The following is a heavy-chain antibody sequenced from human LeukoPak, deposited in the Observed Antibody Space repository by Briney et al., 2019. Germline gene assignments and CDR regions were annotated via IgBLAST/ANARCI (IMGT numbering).Heavy chain of an antibody. CDR2: ISSDGIST. V-gene: IGHV3-74*01. J-gene: IGHJ6*03. CDR1: GFTFSSYW. CDR3: ARVGPRRYYYYMDV. Sequence: GGSLRLSCAASGFTFSSYWMYWVRQAPGKGLVWVSRISSDGISTYYADSVKGRFTISRDNAKNSLYLQMNSLRAEDTAVYYCARVGPRRYYYYMDVWGKGTTVTVSS.